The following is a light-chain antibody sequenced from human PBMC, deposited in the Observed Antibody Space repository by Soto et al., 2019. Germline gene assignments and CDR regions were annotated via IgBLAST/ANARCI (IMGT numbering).Light chain of an antibody. CDR2: HAS. CDR3: QQYNKWPLP. V-gene: IGKV3-15*01. J-gene: IGKJ4*01. CDR1: QSVSST. Sequence: EIVMTQSPATLSVSPGERATLSCRASQSVSSTLAWYQQKPGQAPRLLIYHASTRATGIPASFSGSGSGTEFTLTISSLQSEDFAVYYCQQYNKWPLPFGGGTKVEIK.